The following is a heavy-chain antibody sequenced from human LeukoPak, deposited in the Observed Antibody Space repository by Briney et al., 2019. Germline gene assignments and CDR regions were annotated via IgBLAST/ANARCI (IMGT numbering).Heavy chain of an antibody. CDR1: GYSISSGYY. CDR3: ARTWVRGRHPANWFDP. D-gene: IGHD3-10*01. Sequence: KASETLSLTCTVSGYSISSGYYWGWIRQSPGKGLEWIGSIYHSGSTYYNPSLKSRVTISVDTSKNQFSLKLSSVTAADTAVYYWARTWVRGRHPANWFDPWGQGTLVTVSS. CDR2: IYHSGST. V-gene: IGHV4-38-2*02. J-gene: IGHJ5*01.